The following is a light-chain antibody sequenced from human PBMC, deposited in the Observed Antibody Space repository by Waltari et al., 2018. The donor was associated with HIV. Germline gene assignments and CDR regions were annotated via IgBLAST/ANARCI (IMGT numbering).Light chain of an antibody. J-gene: IGKJ2*01. V-gene: IGKV1-17*03. CDR3: QQTLTYPYT. CDR2: GAN. Sequence: QMTQSPSAVSASVGDRVVITCRASQNVDHYVAWYQQRPGEVPKLLIYGANKVPDGVPSRFSGRGSGTEFTLFISRLQPEDFATFYCQQTLTYPYTFGQGTRLDVK. CDR1: QNVDHY.